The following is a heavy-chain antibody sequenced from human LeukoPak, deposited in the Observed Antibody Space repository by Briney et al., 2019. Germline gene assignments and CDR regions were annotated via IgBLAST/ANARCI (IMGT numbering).Heavy chain of an antibody. CDR2: ISAYNGNT. V-gene: IGHV1-18*01. D-gene: IGHD3-22*01. J-gene: IGHJ4*02. CDR1: GYTFTSYG. Sequence: EASVKVSCKASGYTFTSYGISWVRQAPGQGLEWMGWISAYNGNTNYAQKLQGRVTMTTDTSTSTAYMELSSLRSEDTAVYYCARDIGYYNFGYWGQGTLVTVSS. CDR3: ARDIGYYNFGY.